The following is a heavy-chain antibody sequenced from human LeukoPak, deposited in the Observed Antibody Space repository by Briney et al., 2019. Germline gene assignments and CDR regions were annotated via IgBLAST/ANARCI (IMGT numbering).Heavy chain of an antibody. CDR1: GYTFTSYD. V-gene: IGHV1-8*03. CDR3: ARGQVQSAARRYDAFDI. CDR2: MNPNSGNT. Sequence: ASVKVSCKASGYTFTSYDINWVRQATGQGLEWMGWMNPNSGNTGYAQKFQGRVTITRNTPISTAYMEVSSLRSEDTAVYYCARGQVQSAARRYDAFDIWGQGTMVTVSS. D-gene: IGHD6-6*01. J-gene: IGHJ3*02.